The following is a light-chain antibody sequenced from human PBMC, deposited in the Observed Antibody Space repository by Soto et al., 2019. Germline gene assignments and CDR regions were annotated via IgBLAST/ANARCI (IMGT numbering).Light chain of an antibody. CDR2: DNN. V-gene: IGLV1-51*01. J-gene: IGLJ1*01. CDR3: GTWDISLSANV. Sequence: ELTQPPSVSAAPGQKVTISCSGSNSNIGNNYVSWYQQLPGAAPKLLIYDNNQRPSGIPDRFSASKSGTSATLAISGLQTGDDADYFCGTWDISLSANVFGTGSKVTVL. CDR1: NSNIGNNY.